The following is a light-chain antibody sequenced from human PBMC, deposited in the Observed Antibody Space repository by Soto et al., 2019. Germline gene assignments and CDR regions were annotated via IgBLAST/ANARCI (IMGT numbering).Light chain of an antibody. CDR1: QSISSN. Sequence: ETGMSQSPATLSVSPGERATLSCRASQSISSNLAWYQQKPGQAPRLLIYGASTRATGIPARFTGSGSGTEFTLTISSLQSEDFAVYYCQQYNIWPLTFCGVSKVDIK. CDR2: GAS. CDR3: QQYNIWPLT. J-gene: IGKJ4*01. V-gene: IGKV3-15*01.